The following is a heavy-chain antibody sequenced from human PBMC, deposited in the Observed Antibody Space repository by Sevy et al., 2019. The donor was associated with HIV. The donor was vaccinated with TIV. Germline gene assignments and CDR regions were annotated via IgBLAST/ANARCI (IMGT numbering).Heavy chain of an antibody. CDR2: IQYDGSIQ. Sequence: GGSLRLSCTESGFTFSNYDIRWVRQAAGKGLEWVAFIQYDGSIQYYADSVKGRFTISRDNSKNTLYLQMNSLRPEDTAIYYCAKRGSKSGYALGYWGQGTLVTVSS. CDR1: GFTFSNYD. D-gene: IGHD5-12*01. J-gene: IGHJ4*02. V-gene: IGHV3-30*02. CDR3: AKRGSKSGYALGY.